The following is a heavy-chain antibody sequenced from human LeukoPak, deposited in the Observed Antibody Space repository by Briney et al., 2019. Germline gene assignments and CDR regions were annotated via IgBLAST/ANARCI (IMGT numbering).Heavy chain of an antibody. D-gene: IGHD6-13*01. Sequence: GGSLRLSCAASGFTFSSYAMHWVRQAPGKGLEWVAVISYDGSNKYYADSVKGRFTISRDNSKNTLYLQMNSLRAEDTAVYYCARDFFLSRWYGTYYYYGMDVWGQGTTVTVSS. J-gene: IGHJ6*02. CDR1: GFTFSSYA. CDR2: ISYDGSNK. V-gene: IGHV3-30-3*01. CDR3: ARDFFLSRWYGTYYYYGMDV.